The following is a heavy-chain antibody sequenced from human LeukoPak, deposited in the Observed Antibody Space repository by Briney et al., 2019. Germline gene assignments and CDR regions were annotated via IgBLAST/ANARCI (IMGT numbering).Heavy chain of an antibody. CDR3: AREFLNWNYPQFDP. J-gene: IGHJ5*02. V-gene: IGHV6-1*01. CDR2: TYYRSKWYN. D-gene: IGHD1-7*01. CDR1: GDSVSSNSAA. Sequence: SQTLTLTCAISGDSVSSNSAAWNWIRQSPSRGLDCLWRTYYRSKWYNDYAVSVKSRITNNPDTSKNQFSLQLNSVTPEDTAVYYCAREFLNWNYPQFDPWGQGTLVTVSS.